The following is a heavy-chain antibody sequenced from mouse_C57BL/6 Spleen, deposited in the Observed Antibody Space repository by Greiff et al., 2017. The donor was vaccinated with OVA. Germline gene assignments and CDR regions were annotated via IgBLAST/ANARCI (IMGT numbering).Heavy chain of an antibody. CDR3: VSLYDYDFYAMDY. V-gene: IGHV10-1*01. D-gene: IGHD2-4*01. CDR1: GFSFNTYA. J-gene: IGHJ4*01. CDR2: IRSKSNNYAT. Sequence: EVQLVESGGGLVQPKGSLKLSCAASGFSFNTYAMNWVRQAPGKGLEWVARIRSKSNNYATYYADSVKDRFTISRDDSESMLYLQMNNLKTEDTAMYYCVSLYDYDFYAMDYWGQGTSVTVSS.